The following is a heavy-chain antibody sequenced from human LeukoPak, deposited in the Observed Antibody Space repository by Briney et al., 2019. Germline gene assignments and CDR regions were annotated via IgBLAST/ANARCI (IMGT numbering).Heavy chain of an antibody. V-gene: IGHV4-59*01. J-gene: IGHJ4*02. CDR3: ARVTYSGSYYDDY. D-gene: IGHD1-26*01. CDR2: IYYSGST. CDR1: GGSISSYY. Sequence: SETLSLTCTVSGGSISSYYRSWIRQPPGKGLEWIGYIYYSGSTNYNPSLKSRVTISVDTSKNQFSLKLSSVTAADTAVYYCARVTYSGSYYDDYWGQGTLVTVSS.